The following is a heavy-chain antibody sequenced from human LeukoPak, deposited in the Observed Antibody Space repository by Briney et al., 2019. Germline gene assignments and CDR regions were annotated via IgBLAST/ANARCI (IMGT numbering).Heavy chain of an antibody. V-gene: IGHV3-21*01. J-gene: IGHJ4*02. CDR2: ISSSSSYI. Sequence: PGGSLRLSCAASGFTFSSYSMNWDRQAPGKGLEWVSSISSSSSYIYYADSVQGRFTISRDNAKNSLYLQMNSLRAEDTAVYYCARAYCGGDCYTFDYWGQGTLVTVSS. CDR3: ARAYCGGDCYTFDY. CDR1: GFTFSSYS. D-gene: IGHD2-21*02.